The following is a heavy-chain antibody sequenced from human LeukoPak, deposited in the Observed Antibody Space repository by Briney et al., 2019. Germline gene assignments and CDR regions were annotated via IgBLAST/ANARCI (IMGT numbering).Heavy chain of an antibody. J-gene: IGHJ4*02. CDR1: GYTFTSYY. CDR2: INPSGGST. V-gene: IGHV1-46*01. CDR3: ARELSSGWYPVGYFDY. Sequence: ASVKVSCKASGYTFTSYYMHWVRQAPGQGLEWMGIINPSGGSTSYAQKFQGRVTMTRDTSTSTVYMELSSLRSEDTAVYYCARELSSGWYPVGYFDYWGQGTLVTVSS. D-gene: IGHD6-19*01.